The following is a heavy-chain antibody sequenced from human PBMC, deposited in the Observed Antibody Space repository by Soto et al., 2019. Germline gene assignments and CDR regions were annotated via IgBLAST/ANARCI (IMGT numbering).Heavy chain of an antibody. J-gene: IGHJ6*02. CDR3: ARVVVVPAAIYYYYYGMDV. V-gene: IGHV4-4*02. Sequence: PSETLSLTCAVSGGSISSSNWWSWVRQPPGKGLEWIGEIYHSGSTNYNPSPKSRVTISVDKSKNQFSLKLSSVTAADTAVYYCARVVVVPAAIYYYYYGMDVWGQGTTVIVSS. CDR2: IYHSGST. CDR1: GGSISSSNW. D-gene: IGHD2-2*01.